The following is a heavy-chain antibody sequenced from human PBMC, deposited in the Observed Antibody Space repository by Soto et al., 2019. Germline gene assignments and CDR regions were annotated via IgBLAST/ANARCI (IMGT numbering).Heavy chain of an antibody. Sequence: EVQLVESGGGLVQPGGSLRLSCAASEFTFDKYYMTWVRQAPGKGPEWVANIKPDGSEKYYVDSVKGRFTISRDNANNSLYLQMNSLRAEDTGVYFCARGNWNYYYGFDVWGQGTTVTVSS. D-gene: IGHD1-20*01. J-gene: IGHJ6*02. CDR2: IKPDGSEK. CDR3: ARGNWNYYYGFDV. CDR1: EFTFDKYY. V-gene: IGHV3-7*01.